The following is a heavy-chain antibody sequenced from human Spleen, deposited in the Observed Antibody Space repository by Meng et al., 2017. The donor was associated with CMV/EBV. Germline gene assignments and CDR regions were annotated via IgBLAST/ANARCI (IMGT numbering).Heavy chain of an antibody. V-gene: IGHV3-53*01. CDR2: IYSGGST. CDR1: AFTFSFYG. CDR3: VRDCYTNSCYRGSFEY. Sequence: ASAFTFSFYGTIWVRQAPGKGLEWVSVIYSGGSTYYVDSVKGRFTISRDNSKNTLSLQMNSLRAEDTAVYYCVRDCYTNSCYRGSFEYWGQGALVTVSS. J-gene: IGHJ4*02. D-gene: IGHD2-2*02.